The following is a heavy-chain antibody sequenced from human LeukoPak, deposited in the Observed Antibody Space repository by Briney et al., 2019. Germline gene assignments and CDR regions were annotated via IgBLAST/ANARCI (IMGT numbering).Heavy chain of an antibody. Sequence: TLSLTCTVSGGSISSGSYYWSWVRQPAGKGLEWIGRIYTSGSTNYNPSLKSRVTISVDTSKNQFSLKLSSVTAADTAVYYCARYYYDLDCYYGMDVWGQGTTGTVSS. CDR3: ARYYYDLDCYYGMDV. V-gene: IGHV4-61*02. CDR2: IYTSGST. CDR1: GGSISSGSYY. D-gene: IGHD3-3*01. J-gene: IGHJ6*02.